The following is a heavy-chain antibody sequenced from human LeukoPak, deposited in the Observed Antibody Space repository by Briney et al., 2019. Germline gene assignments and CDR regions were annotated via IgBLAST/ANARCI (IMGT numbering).Heavy chain of an antibody. Sequence: PGGSLRLSCAASGFTFSDYYMSWIRQAPGKGLEWVSYISSSGSTIYYADSVKGRFTISRDNAKNSLYLQMNSLRAEDTAVYYCASAPRIAAAGAVNWGQGTLVTVSS. CDR2: ISSSGSTI. D-gene: IGHD6-13*01. J-gene: IGHJ4*02. CDR1: GFTFSDYY. V-gene: IGHV3-11*01. CDR3: ASAPRIAAAGAVN.